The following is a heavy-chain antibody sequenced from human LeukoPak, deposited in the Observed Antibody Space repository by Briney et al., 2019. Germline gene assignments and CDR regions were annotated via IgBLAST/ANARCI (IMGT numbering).Heavy chain of an antibody. CDR2: FDPEDGET. D-gene: IGHD7-27*01. CDR1: GYTFTGYY. CDR3: ATALTGGFDY. J-gene: IGHJ4*02. Sequence: ASVKVSCKASGYTFTGYYMHWVRQAPGKGLEWMGGFDPEDGETIYAQKFQGRVTMTEDTSTDTAYMELSSLRSEDTAVYYCATALTGGFDYWGQGTLVTVSS. V-gene: IGHV1-24*01.